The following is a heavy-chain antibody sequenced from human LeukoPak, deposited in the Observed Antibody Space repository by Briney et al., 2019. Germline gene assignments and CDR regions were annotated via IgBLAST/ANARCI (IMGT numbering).Heavy chain of an antibody. D-gene: IGHD3-22*01. CDR2: ISPSGGST. J-gene: IGHJ4*02. CDR3: ARDRNYDGSVYYEDDYFDY. CDR1: GYTFTGYW. Sequence: ASVKVSCKAFGYTFTGYWMHWVRQAPGQGPEWMGVISPSGGSTIYAQKFKGRVTLTRDMSTSTDYLELSSLRSEDTAVYYCARDRNYDGSVYYEDDYFDYWGQGTLVTVSS. V-gene: IGHV1-46*01.